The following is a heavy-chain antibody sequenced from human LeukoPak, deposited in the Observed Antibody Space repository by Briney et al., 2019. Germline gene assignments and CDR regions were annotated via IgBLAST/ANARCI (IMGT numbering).Heavy chain of an antibody. Sequence: GGSLRLSCAASGFTVSSNEMSWVRQAPGKGLEWVSAISGSGGSTYYADSVKGRFTISRDNSRDTLYLQMNSLRAEDTAVYYCAKGCYDYVWGSYYFDYWGQGTLVTVSS. CDR2: ISGSGGST. CDR3: AKGCYDYVWGSYYFDY. J-gene: IGHJ4*02. CDR1: GFTVSSNE. V-gene: IGHV3-23*01. D-gene: IGHD3-16*01.